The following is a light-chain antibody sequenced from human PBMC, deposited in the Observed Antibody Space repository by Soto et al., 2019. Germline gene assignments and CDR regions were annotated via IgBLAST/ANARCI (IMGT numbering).Light chain of an antibody. CDR3: QQYNDWTLT. CDR2: GAS. CDR1: QSVSSN. V-gene: IGKV3-15*01. J-gene: IGKJ4*01. Sequence: EIVMTQSPVTLSVSPGERATLSCRASQSVSSNLAWYQKKPGQAPRLLIDGASIRATGIPARFSGSGSGTEFTLTISSLQSEDFAVYYCQQYNDWTLTFGGGTKV.